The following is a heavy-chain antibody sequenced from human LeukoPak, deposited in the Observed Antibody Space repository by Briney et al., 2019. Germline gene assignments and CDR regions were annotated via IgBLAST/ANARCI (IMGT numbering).Heavy chain of an antibody. CDR2: IYHSGST. D-gene: IGHD6-13*01. Sequence: SETLSLTCAVSGYSISSGYYWGWNRQSPGKGMEWIGSIYHSGSTYYNPSLKSRVTISVDTSKNQFSLKLTSVTAADMAVYDCARQEGYSSSCYDYWGQGILVTVSS. V-gene: IGHV4-38-2*01. J-gene: IGHJ4*02. CDR1: GYSISSGYY. CDR3: ARQEGYSSSCYDY.